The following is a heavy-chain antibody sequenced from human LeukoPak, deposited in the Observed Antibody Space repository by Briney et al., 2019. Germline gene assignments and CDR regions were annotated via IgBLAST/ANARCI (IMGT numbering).Heavy chain of an antibody. CDR3: ATAKSLRYYYMDV. D-gene: IGHD6-25*01. CDR1: GFTFSSYG. Sequence: SGGSLRLSCAASGFTFSSYGMHWVRQAPGKGLEWVAFIRYDGSNKYYADSVKGRFTISRDNSKNTLYLQMNSLRAEDTAVYYCATAKSLRYYYMDVWGKGTTVTVSS. J-gene: IGHJ6*03. CDR2: IRYDGSNK. V-gene: IGHV3-30*02.